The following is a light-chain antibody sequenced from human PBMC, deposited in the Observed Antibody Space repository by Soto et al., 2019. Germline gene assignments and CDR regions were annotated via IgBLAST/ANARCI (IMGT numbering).Light chain of an antibody. Sequence: DIKMTQSPSSLSPSVGDRVTITCRASQSISRNLNWYQEKPGKAPKLLIYAASTLQSGVPSRFSGSGFGTEFTLTIRSLKPGDFATYYCQQYSSSSTFGQGTKVDIK. CDR1: QSISRN. J-gene: IGKJ1*01. V-gene: IGKV1-39*01. CDR2: AAS. CDR3: QQYSSSST.